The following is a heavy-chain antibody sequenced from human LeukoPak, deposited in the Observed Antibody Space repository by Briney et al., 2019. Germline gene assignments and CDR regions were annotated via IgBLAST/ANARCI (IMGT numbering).Heavy chain of an antibody. CDR2: ISSSGSTI. D-gene: IGHD6-13*01. J-gene: IGHJ4*02. CDR3: ASGAAAVSFDY. CDR1: GFTFSDYY. Sequence: GGSLRLSCAASGFTFSDYYMSWIRQAPGKGLEWVSYISSSGSTIYFADSVKGRFTISRDNAKNSLYLQMNSLRVEDTAVYYCASGAAAVSFDYWGQGTLVTVSS. V-gene: IGHV3-11*01.